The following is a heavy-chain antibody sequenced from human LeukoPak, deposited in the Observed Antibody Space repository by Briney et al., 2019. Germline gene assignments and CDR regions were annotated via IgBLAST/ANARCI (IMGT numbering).Heavy chain of an antibody. Sequence: ASVKVSCKASGYTFTGYYMHWVRQAPGQGLEWMGWINPNSGGTNYAQKFQGRVTMTRDTSISTAYMELSRLRSDDTAVYYCARDLEYGDYVNWFDPWGQGTLVTVSP. D-gene: IGHD4-17*01. J-gene: IGHJ5*02. V-gene: IGHV1-2*02. CDR1: GYTFTGYY. CDR3: ARDLEYGDYVNWFDP. CDR2: INPNSGGT.